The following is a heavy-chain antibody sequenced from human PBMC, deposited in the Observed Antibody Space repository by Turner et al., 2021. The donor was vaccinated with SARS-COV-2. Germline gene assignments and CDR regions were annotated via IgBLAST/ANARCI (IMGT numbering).Heavy chain of an antibody. V-gene: IGHV3-30*18. CDR1: GFTFSSYG. D-gene: IGHD4-17*01. Sequence: QVQLVESGGGVVQPGRSLRLSCAASGFTFSSYGMHWVRQAPGKGLEWVSVISYDGSNKYYADSVKGRFTISRDNSKNTLYLQMNSLRAEDTAVYYCAKGEGDYISHWGQETLVTVSS. J-gene: IGHJ4*02. CDR2: ISYDGSNK. CDR3: AKGEGDYISH.